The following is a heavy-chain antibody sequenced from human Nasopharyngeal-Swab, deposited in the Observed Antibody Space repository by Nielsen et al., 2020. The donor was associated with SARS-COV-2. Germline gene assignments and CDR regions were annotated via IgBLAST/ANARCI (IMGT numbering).Heavy chain of an antibody. J-gene: IGHJ4*02. V-gene: IGHV4-4*02. CDR3: ARASGWYPNY. CDR1: GGSIGSGNW. Sequence: GSLRLSCAVSGGSIGSGNWYSWVRQPPGKGLEWIGEIYHSGSTNYNPSLKSRVTISVDKSKNQFSLKLSSVTAADTAVYYCARASGWYPNYWGQGTLVTVSS. CDR2: IYHSGST. D-gene: IGHD6-19*01.